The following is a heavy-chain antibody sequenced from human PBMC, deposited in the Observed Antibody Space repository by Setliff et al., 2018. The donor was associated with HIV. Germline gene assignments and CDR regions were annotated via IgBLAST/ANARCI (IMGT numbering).Heavy chain of an antibody. V-gene: IGHV4-34*12. D-gene: IGHD6-19*01. CDR1: GGSFSDYY. CDR2: ILDGRVT. J-gene: IGHJ5*02. Sequence: TLSLTCTVSGGSFSDYYWSWIRQPPGKGLEWIGNILDGRVTFFNPSLRGRVTISVDASKNQVSLNLRSVTAADSAVYHCARPHSGRGGGAYFDPWGQGILVTVSS. CDR3: ARPHSGRGGGAYFDP.